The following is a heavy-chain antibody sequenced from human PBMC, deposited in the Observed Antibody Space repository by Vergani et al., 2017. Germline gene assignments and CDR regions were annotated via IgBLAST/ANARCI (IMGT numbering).Heavy chain of an antibody. CDR3: ARDKAVVLGATGGYYHGMDV. CDR2: INPNSGGT. J-gene: IGHJ6*02. Sequence: QVQLVQSGAEVKKPGASVKVSCKASGYTFTGYYMHWVRQAPGQGLEWMGWINPNSGGTNYAQKFQGRATMTRDTSISTAYMEVSRLRYDDTAVYYCARDKAVVLGATGGYYHGMDVWGQGTTVTVSS. CDR1: GYTFTGYY. D-gene: IGHD1-26*01. V-gene: IGHV1-2*02.